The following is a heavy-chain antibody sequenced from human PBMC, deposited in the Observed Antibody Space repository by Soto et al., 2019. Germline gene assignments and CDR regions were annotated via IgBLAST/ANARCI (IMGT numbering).Heavy chain of an antibody. CDR3: AGDRRAYNYGSFDY. CDR2: ISFDGNSE. J-gene: IGHJ4*02. Sequence: PGGSLRLSCAASGFIFNTYTMHWVRQAPGKGLEWVALISFDGNSEYSADSVKGRFTISRDNSKNMLYLQMSSLRVEDTAMYFFAGDRRAYNYGSFDYWGQGTLVTVYS. V-gene: IGHV3-30-3*01. CDR1: GFIFNTYT. D-gene: IGHD5-18*01.